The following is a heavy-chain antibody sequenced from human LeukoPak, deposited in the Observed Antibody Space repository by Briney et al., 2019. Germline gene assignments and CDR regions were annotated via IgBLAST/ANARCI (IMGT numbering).Heavy chain of an antibody. J-gene: IGHJ3*02. V-gene: IGHV4-39*01. CDR1: GASLRSYGFY. CDR3: ASLGPVVPTANDAFDI. CDR2: INHSGDT. Sequence: PSETLCLTCTVSGASLRSYGFYCGSARQPRGKGLGWSGRINHSGDTYYNPSLTSRVTIAVDTSKNQFSLKLISVTAADTAVYYCASLGPVVPTANDAFDIWGQGTMVTVSS. D-gene: IGHD2-2*01.